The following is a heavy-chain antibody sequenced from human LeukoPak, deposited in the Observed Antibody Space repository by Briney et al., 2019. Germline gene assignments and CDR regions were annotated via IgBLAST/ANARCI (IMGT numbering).Heavy chain of an antibody. CDR2: ISGSGDST. CDR1: GFTFSTYA. CDR3: AKDVAITRTVTKDV. J-gene: IGHJ6*04. V-gene: IGHV3-23*01. D-gene: IGHD4-17*01. Sequence: GGSLRPSCAASGFTFSTYAMGWVRQAPGKGLEWVSSISGSGDSTSYADSVKGRFTISRDNSENTLYLQMSSLRAEDTALYYCAKDVAITRTVTKDVWGKGTTVTVSS.